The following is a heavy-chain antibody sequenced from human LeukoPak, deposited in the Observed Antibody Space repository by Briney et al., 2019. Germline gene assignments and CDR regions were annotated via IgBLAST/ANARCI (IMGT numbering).Heavy chain of an antibody. Sequence: GGSLRLSCAASGFTFSSYSMNWGRQAPGKGLEWVSYISRSSSTIYYADSVKGRFTISRDNAKNSLYLQMNSLRAEDTAVYYCARDRYCSSTSCYILGDDYWGQGTLVTVSS. D-gene: IGHD2-2*02. CDR1: GFTFSSYS. CDR2: ISRSSSTI. J-gene: IGHJ4*02. CDR3: ARDRYCSSTSCYILGDDY. V-gene: IGHV3-48*01.